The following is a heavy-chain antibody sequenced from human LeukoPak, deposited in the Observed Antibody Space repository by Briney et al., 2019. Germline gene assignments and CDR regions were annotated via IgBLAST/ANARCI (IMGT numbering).Heavy chain of an antibody. V-gene: IGHV3-33*01. CDR3: AATRDVDTAMVADAFDI. D-gene: IGHD5-18*01. J-gene: IGHJ3*02. CDR1: GFTFSSYG. Sequence: PGRSLRLSCAASGFTFSSYGMHWVRQAPDKGLEWVAVIWYDGSNKYYADSVKGRFTISRDNSKNTLYLQMNSLRAEDTAVYYCAATRDVDTAMVADAFDIWGQGTMVTVSS. CDR2: IWYDGSNK.